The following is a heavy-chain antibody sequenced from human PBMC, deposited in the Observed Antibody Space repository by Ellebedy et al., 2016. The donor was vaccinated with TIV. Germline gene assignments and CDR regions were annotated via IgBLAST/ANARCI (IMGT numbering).Heavy chain of an antibody. CDR3: AKEGIGVYYFDH. D-gene: IGHD2/OR15-2a*01. V-gene: IGHV3-23*01. Sequence: GESLKISXAASGFNFSSYAMSWVRQAPGRGLEWVSGISTSGTRTYYADSVKGRFTISRDNSKSTLFLQMNSLRAEDTAVYYCAKEGIGVYYFDHWGQGSLVTVSS. J-gene: IGHJ4*02. CDR1: GFNFSSYA. CDR2: ISTSGTRT.